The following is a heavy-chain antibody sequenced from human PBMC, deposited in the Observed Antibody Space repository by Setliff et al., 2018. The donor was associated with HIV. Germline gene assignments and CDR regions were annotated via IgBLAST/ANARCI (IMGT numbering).Heavy chain of an antibody. CDR1: GGSISSSSYY. CDR2: IYYSGNI. J-gene: IGHJ6*03. Sequence: PSETLSLTCSVSGGSISSSSYYWGWIRQPPEKGLEWIGSIYYSGNIYYNPSLESRVTISVDTSKNQFSLKLSSVTAADTAVYYCARLEYYYYMDVWGNGTTVTVSS. V-gene: IGHV4-39*01. CDR3: ARLEYYYYMDV.